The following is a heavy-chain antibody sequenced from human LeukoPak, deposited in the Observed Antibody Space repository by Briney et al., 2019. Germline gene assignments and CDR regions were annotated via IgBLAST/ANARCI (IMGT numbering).Heavy chain of an antibody. CDR2: IYYSGST. J-gene: IGHJ2*01. CDR1: GGSISHYF. V-gene: IGHV4-59*08. D-gene: IGHD6-19*01. Sequence: PSETLSLTCTVSGGSISHYFWSWIWQPPGKALEWIGYIYYSGSTNYNPSLKSRVTISVDPSKNQFSLKLNSVTAADTAVYYCAKTVAGYWYFDLWGRGTLVTVSP. CDR3: AKTVAGYWYFDL.